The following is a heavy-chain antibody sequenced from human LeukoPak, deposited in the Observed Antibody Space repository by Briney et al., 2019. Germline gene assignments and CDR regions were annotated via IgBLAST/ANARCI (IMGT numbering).Heavy chain of an antibody. J-gene: IGHJ6*04. CDR3: AELGITMIGGV. D-gene: IGHD3-10*02. V-gene: IGHV3-23*01. Sequence: PGGTLRLSCAASGFTFTSYDMSWVRQAPGKGLEWISTVSASGGSTFYADPVKGRFTISRDNSKNTLFLQMNSLRAEDTAVYYCAELGITMIGGVWGKGTTVTISS. CDR1: GFTFTSYD. CDR2: VSASGGST.